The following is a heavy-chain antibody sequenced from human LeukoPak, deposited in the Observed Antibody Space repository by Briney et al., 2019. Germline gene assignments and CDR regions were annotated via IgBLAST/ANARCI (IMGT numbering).Heavy chain of an antibody. D-gene: IGHD3-3*01. V-gene: IGHV3-21*01. CDR3: AREGGPDFWSGPHYYMDV. J-gene: IGHJ6*03. Sequence: PGGSLRLSCAASGFTFSSYSMNWVRQAPGKGLEWVSSISSSSSYIYYADSVKGRFTISRDNAKNSLYLQMNSLRAEDTAVYYCAREGGPDFWSGPHYYMDVWGKGTTVTVSS. CDR1: GFTFSSYS. CDR2: ISSSSSYI.